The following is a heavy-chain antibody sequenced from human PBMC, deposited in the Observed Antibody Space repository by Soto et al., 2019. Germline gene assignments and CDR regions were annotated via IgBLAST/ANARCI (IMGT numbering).Heavy chain of an antibody. CDR2: IYYSGST. CDR1: GGSISSGGYY. D-gene: IGHD2-21*02. CDR3: ARLNLEPCGGDCLNYYYGMDV. Sequence: QVQLQESGPGLVKPSQTLSLTCTVSGGSISSGGYYWSWIRQHPGKGLEWIGYIYYSGSTYSNPSLKSRVTISVDTSKNQFSLKLSSVTAADTAVYYCARLNLEPCGGDCLNYYYGMDVWGQGTTVTVSS. V-gene: IGHV4-31*03. J-gene: IGHJ6*02.